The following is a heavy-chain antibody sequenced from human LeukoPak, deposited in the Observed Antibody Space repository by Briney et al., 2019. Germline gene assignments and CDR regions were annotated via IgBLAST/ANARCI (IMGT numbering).Heavy chain of an antibody. V-gene: IGHV3-9*01. J-gene: IGHJ4*02. Sequence: GGSLRLSCAASGFTFDDYAMHWVRQAQGKGLEWVSGISWNSGSIGYADSVKGRFTISRDNAKNSLYLQMNSLRAEDTALYYCAKSRGLNSRIDYWGQGTLVTVSS. D-gene: IGHD6-13*01. CDR1: GFTFDDYA. CDR2: ISWNSGSI. CDR3: AKSRGLNSRIDY.